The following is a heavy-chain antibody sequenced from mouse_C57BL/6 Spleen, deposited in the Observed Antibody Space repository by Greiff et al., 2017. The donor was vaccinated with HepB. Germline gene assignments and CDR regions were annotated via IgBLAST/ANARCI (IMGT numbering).Heavy chain of an antibody. CDR1: GYTFTDYY. V-gene: IGHV1-26*01. Sequence: EVQLQQSGPELVKPGASVKISCKASGYTFTDYYMNWVKQSHGKSLEWIGDINPNNGGTSYNQKFKGKATLTADKSSSTAYMELRSLTSEDSAVYYCARLRRRDYYAMDYWGQGTSVTVSS. CDR2: INPNNGGT. J-gene: IGHJ4*01. CDR3: ARLRRRDYYAMDY. D-gene: IGHD2-12*01.